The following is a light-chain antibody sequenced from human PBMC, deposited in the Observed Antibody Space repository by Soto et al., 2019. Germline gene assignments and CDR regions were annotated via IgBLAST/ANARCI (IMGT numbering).Light chain of an antibody. CDR3: TSYTPPSTLHV. CDR1: RSDIGYYNY. Sequence: QSALPQPASVSGSPGQSITISCTGTRSDIGYYNYVSWYQHHPGKAPKLIIYEVSNRPSGVANRFSGSKSGNTASLTISGLQAEDEADYYCTSYTPPSTLHVFGTGTKLTVL. J-gene: IGLJ1*01. CDR2: EVS. V-gene: IGLV2-14*01.